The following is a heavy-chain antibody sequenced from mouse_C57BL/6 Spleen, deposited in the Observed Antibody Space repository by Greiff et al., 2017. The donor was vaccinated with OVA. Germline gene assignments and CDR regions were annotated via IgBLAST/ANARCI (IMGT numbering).Heavy chain of an antibody. J-gene: IGHJ4*01. Sequence: QVHVKQSGAELVRPGASVTLSCKASGYTFTDYEMHWVKQTPVHGLEWIGAIDPETGGTAYNQKFKGKAILTADKSSSTAYMELRSLTSEDSAVYYCTRCYSNYDAMDYWGQGTSVTVSS. D-gene: IGHD2-5*01. CDR1: GYTFTDYE. CDR3: TRCYSNYDAMDY. CDR2: IDPETGGT. V-gene: IGHV1-15*01.